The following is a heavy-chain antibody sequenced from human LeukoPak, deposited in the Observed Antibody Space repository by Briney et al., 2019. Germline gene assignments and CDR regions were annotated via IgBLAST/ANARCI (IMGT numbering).Heavy chain of an antibody. D-gene: IGHD3-9*01. Sequence: SETLSLTCTVSGGSVSSGSYYWSWIRQPPGKGLEWLGYIYYSGSTNYNPSLKSRVTISVDTSKNQFSLKLSSVTAADTAVYYCASRRYFDWLSHPFDYWGQGTLVTVSS. J-gene: IGHJ4*02. CDR1: GGSVSSGSYY. CDR3: ASRRYFDWLSHPFDY. V-gene: IGHV4-61*01. CDR2: IYYSGST.